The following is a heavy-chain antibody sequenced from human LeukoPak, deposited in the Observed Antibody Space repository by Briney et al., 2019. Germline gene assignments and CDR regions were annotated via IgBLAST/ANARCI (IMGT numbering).Heavy chain of an antibody. J-gene: IGHJ4*02. V-gene: IGHV4-4*09. CDR2: IHSSGGS. D-gene: IGHD1-26*01. CDR3: ARLGSYHDI. CDR1: GASISNYY. Sequence: PSETLSLTCTVSGASISNYYWSWIRQTPEKGLEWMGHIHSSGGSSYYPSLKSRLTLSIDTSRNQLSLKLPSVTAADTAVYFCARLGSYHDIWGQGALVTVSS.